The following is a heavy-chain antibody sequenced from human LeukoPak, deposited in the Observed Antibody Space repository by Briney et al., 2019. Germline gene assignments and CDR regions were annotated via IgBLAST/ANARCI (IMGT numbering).Heavy chain of an antibody. J-gene: IGHJ4*02. CDR1: GGSMSGTSYY. CDR2: VTYSGGT. D-gene: IGHD3-16*02. CDR3: ARCGYDYIWGSYRQYYFDY. V-gene: IGHV4-39*01. Sequence: SETLSLTCTVSGGSMSGTSYYWGWIRQPPGKGLEWIGSVTYSGGTYYNPSLKSRVSIFEDTSKNQFYLKLSSVTAADTAVYYCARCGYDYIWGSYRQYYFDYWGQGTLVTVSS.